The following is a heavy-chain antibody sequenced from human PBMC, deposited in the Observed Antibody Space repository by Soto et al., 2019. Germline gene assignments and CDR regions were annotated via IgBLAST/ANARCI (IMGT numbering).Heavy chain of an antibody. Sequence: QLQLQESGPGLVKPSETLSLTCTVSGGSISSSSFYWGWIRQPPGKGLEWIGTIYYSGSTYYNPSLKSRVTISVDTTKNQFSLKLTSVTAADTAVYYCARQVRDGGYYDTSGYYYVRGAFDIWGRGTLVTVSS. CDR3: ARQVRDGGYYDTSGYYYVRGAFDI. V-gene: IGHV4-39*01. CDR2: IYYSGST. CDR1: GGSISSSSFY. D-gene: IGHD3-22*01. J-gene: IGHJ3*02.